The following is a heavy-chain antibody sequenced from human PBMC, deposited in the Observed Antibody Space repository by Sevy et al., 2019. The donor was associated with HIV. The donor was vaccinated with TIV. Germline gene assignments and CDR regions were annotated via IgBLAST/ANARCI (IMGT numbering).Heavy chain of an antibody. Sequence: GGSLRLSCAASGFTFTSYTMNWVRQAPGKGLEWVSDISGSGRSTYYADSVKGRFTISRDNSKNTLYLQMNSLRAEDTAVYYCAKETSFSVYGRWGQGTLVTVSS. J-gene: IGHJ4*02. CDR3: AKETSFSVYGR. D-gene: IGHD5-12*01. V-gene: IGHV3-23*01. CDR2: ISGSGRST. CDR1: GFTFTSYT.